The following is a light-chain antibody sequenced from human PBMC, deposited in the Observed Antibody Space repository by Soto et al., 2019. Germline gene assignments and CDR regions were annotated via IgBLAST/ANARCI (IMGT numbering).Light chain of an antibody. V-gene: IGKV1-12*01. Sequence: DIQMTQSPPSVSASVGDRVTITCRASQAINGWLSWYQQKPGKAPKLLISVASRLESGVPSRFSGSGAGTEVSLTVTSLQPEDFATYYCQQAFRFPHTFGQGTRLEI. CDR1: QAINGW. CDR2: VAS. CDR3: QQAFRFPHT. J-gene: IGKJ2*01.